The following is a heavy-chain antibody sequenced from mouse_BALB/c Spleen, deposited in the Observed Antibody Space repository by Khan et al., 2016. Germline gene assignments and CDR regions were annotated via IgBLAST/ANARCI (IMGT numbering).Heavy chain of an antibody. CDR1: GFTFTDYY. CDR2: IRNKANGYTT. J-gene: IGHJ4*01. Sequence: EVELVESGGGLVQPGGSLRLSCATSGFTFTDYYMSWVRQPPGKALEWLGFIRNKANGYTTEYSAPVKVRFTISRDKSQSSLEIQMNTLRAEDSATDYCARDDYDYAMDYLGQGTSVTVSS. CDR3: ARDDYDYAMDY. V-gene: IGHV7-3*02. D-gene: IGHD2-4*01.